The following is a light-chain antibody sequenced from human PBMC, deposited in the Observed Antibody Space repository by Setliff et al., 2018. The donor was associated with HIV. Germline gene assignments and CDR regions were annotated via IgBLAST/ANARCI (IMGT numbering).Light chain of an antibody. Sequence: QSALTQPASVSGSPRQSITISCTGTSSDIGAYTFVSWYQQHPGKAPKLIIHEVSNRPSGVSNRFSGSKSGNTASLTISDLQADDEADYYCYSYTNSRTLVFGGGTKVTVL. CDR3: YSYTNSRTLV. J-gene: IGLJ3*02. CDR2: EVS. V-gene: IGLV2-14*03. CDR1: SSDIGAYTF.